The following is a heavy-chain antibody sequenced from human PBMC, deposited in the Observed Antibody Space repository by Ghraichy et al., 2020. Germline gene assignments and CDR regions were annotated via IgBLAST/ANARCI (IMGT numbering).Heavy chain of an antibody. CDR3: AIYSSSWYGVRETNDY. Sequence: SETLSLTCTVSGSSISSSSYYWGWIRQPPGKGLEWIGSIYYSGSTYYNPSLKSRVTISVDTSKNQFSLKLSSVTAADTAVYYCAIYSSSWYGVRETNDYWGQGTLVTVSS. CDR2: IYYSGST. V-gene: IGHV4-39*01. J-gene: IGHJ4*02. D-gene: IGHD6-13*01. CDR1: GSSISSSSYY.